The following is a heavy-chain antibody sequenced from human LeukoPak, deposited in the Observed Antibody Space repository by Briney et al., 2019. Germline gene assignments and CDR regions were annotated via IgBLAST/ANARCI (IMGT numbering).Heavy chain of an antibody. CDR2: IYYSGST. J-gene: IGHJ1*01. V-gene: IGHV4-39*01. D-gene: IGHD2-2*01. Sequence: PSETLSLTCTVSGGSISSSSYYWGWIRQPPGKGLEWIGSIYYSGSTYYNPSLKSRVTISVDTSKNQFSLKLSSVTAADTAVYYCAIATIVVVPAARAVYFQHWGQGTLVTVSS. CDR3: AIATIVVVPAARAVYFQH. CDR1: GGSISSSSYY.